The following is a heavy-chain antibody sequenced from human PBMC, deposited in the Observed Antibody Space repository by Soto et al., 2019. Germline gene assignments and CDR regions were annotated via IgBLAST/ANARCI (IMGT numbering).Heavy chain of an antibody. CDR2: INAGNGNT. Sequence: QVQLVQSGAEVKKPGASVKVSCKASGYTFTSYAIHWVRQAPGQRLEWMGWINAGNGNTKYSQKFQDRVTITRDTSACAFYMELRSLRSEDTAVDYCTRGPGCRPDYWGHGIQVTLSS. D-gene: IGHD3-9*01. V-gene: IGHV1-3*01. CDR3: TRGPGCRPDY. CDR1: GYTFTSYA. J-gene: IGHJ4*01.